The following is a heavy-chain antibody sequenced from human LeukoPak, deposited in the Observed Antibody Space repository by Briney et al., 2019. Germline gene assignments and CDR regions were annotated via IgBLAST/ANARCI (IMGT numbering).Heavy chain of an antibody. CDR1: GFTFSNYW. J-gene: IGHJ4*02. CDR2: IKQDGSEK. CDR3: AREDDWNYEDY. Sequence: GGSLRLSCAASGFTFSNYWMSWVRQAPGKGLEWVANIKQDGSEKYYVDSVKGRFTISRDNAKNSLYLQMNSLRAEDTAVYYCAREDDWNYEDYWGQGTLVTVSS. V-gene: IGHV3-7*01. D-gene: IGHD1-7*01.